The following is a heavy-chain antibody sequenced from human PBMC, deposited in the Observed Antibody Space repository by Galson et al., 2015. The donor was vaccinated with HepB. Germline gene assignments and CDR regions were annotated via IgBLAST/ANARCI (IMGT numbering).Heavy chain of an antibody. J-gene: IGHJ4*02. D-gene: IGHD5-12*01. CDR1: GFTFSSYG. CDR3: AKAPRGVATITADY. CDR2: ISYDGSNK. V-gene: IGHV3-30*18. Sequence: SLRLSCAASGFTFSSYGMHWVRQAPGKGLEWVAVISYDGSNKYYADSVKGRFTISRDNSKNTLYLQMNSLRAEDTAVYYCAKAPRGVATITADYWGQGTLVTVSS.